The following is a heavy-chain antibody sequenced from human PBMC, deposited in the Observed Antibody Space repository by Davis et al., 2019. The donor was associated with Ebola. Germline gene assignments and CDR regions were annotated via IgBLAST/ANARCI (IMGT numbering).Heavy chain of an antibody. CDR1: GYIFTGYG. CDR3: AREKGGDGWFDP. Sequence: ASVKVSCKASGYIFTGYGISWVRQAPGQGLEYMAWISPDSGATHYEQRFQGRVTLTRDTSINTDYMELSSLRSDDTAIYYCAREKGGDGWFDPWGQGTLVTVSS. D-gene: IGHD3-16*01. V-gene: IGHV1-2*02. CDR2: ISPDSGAT. J-gene: IGHJ5*02.